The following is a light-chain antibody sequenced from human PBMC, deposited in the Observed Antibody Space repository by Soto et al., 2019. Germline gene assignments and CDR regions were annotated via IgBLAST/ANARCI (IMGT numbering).Light chain of an antibody. CDR3: QVWDTTNPVI. J-gene: IGLJ2*01. CDR1: NIEIKS. Sequence: SYELTQPPSVSVAPGQTARITCGGNNIEIKSVHWYQQKPGQAPVLVVYDDGDRTTDIPERFSGPKSGNTATLTTSRVEAGDEADYYCQVWDTTNPVIFGGGTKLTVL. V-gene: IGLV3-21*02. CDR2: DDG.